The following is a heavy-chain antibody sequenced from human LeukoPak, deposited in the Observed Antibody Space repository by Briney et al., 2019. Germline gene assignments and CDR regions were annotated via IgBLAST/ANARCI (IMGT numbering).Heavy chain of an antibody. CDR2: MNPNSGNT. D-gene: IGHD6-13*01. CDR1: GYTFTSYD. J-gene: IGHJ4*02. Sequence: ASVKVSCNASGYTFTSYDINWVRQATGQGLEWMGWMNPNSGNTGYAQKFQGRVTITRNTSISTAYMELSSLRSEDTVVYYCARAAAGTGYYFDYWGQGTLVTVSS. CDR3: ARAAAGTGYYFDY. V-gene: IGHV1-8*03.